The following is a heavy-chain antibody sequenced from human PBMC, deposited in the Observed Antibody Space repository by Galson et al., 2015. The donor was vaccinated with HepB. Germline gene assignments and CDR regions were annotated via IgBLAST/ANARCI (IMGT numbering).Heavy chain of an antibody. V-gene: IGHV3-21*01. Sequence: SLRLSCAASGFAFNRYNMNWVRQAPGKGLEWVSPIDSNCKDTYYGDSVKGRFTISRDNAKHLLYLQMNNLRAEDTAVYYCVRDPTSFSSNGYSYFDSWGHVTLVAGS. CDR3: VRDPTSFSSNGYSYFDS. CDR1: GFAFNRYN. D-gene: IGHD6-19*01. J-gene: IGHJ4*01. CDR2: IDSNCKDT.